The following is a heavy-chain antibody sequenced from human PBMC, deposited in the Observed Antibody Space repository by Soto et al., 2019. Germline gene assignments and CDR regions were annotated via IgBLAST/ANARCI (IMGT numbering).Heavy chain of an antibody. D-gene: IGHD5-12*01. J-gene: IGHJ4*02. CDR1: GFTFSSYW. CDR2: IKQDGSEK. Sequence: EVQLVESGGGLVKPGGSLRLSCAASGFTFSSYWMSWVRQAPGKGLEWVANIKQDGSEKYYVDSVKGRFTISRDNAKNSLYLQMNSLSAEDTDVYYCASLVSGLFDYWGQGTLVTVSS. CDR3: ASLVSGLFDY. V-gene: IGHV3-7*05.